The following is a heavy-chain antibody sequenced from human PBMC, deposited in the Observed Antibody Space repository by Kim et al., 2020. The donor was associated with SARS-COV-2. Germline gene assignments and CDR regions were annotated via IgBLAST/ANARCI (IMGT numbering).Heavy chain of an antibody. CDR1: GYILSDHA. CDR3: ARLRVGDSWDYFFDY. D-gene: IGHD2-21*02. J-gene: IGHJ4*02. CDR2: ITAGHGNT. V-gene: IGHV1-3*01. Sequence: ASVKVSCKASGYILSDHALHWVRQAPGQGLEWMGWITAGHGNTKYSQKLQGRVTITRDTSANTVYMDLRSLRSEDTAVYFCARLRVGDSWDYFFDYWGQG.